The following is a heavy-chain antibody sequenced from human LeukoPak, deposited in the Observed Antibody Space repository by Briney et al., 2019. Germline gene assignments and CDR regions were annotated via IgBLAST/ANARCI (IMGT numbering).Heavy chain of an antibody. Sequence: PSETLSLTCTVSGDSISSYYWSWIRQPPGKGLEWVGNIYYSGATNYNPSLKSRVTISVGTSKNQFSLKLSSVTAADTAVYYCAAGTYESTGYYYGMGVWGQGTTVTVSS. J-gene: IGHJ6*02. CDR1: GDSISSYY. CDR3: AAGTYESTGYYYGMGV. CDR2: IYYSGAT. V-gene: IGHV4-59*01. D-gene: IGHD2-8*02.